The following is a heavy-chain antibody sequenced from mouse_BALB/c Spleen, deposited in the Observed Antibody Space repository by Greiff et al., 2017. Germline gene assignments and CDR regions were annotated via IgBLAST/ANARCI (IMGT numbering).Heavy chain of an antibody. J-gene: IGHJ4*01. CDR2: ISYSGST. CDR3: ARSSMITPYYYAMDY. Sequence: EVKLMESGPGLVKPSQSLSLTCTVTGYSITSDYAWNWIRQFPGNKLEWMGYISYSGSTSYNPSLKSRISITRDTSKNQFFLQLNSVTTEDTATYYCARSSMITPYYYAMDYWGQGTSVTVSS. CDR1: GYSITSDYA. V-gene: IGHV3-2*02. D-gene: IGHD2-4*01.